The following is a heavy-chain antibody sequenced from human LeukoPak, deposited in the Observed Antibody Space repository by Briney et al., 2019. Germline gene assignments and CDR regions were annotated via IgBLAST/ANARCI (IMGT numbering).Heavy chain of an antibody. V-gene: IGHV4-34*08. J-gene: IGHJ4*02. CDR2: INHSGST. D-gene: IGHD3-9*01. CDR1: GATFSAYY. Sequence: SETLSLTCGVYGATFSAYYWTWIRQPPGEGVEWIGEINHSGSTSYNPSLSSRVTISGDKSKHQFSLKLTSMTAADTGVYYCAIADYDISTGFQKMLDYWGQGSLVVVSS. CDR3: AIADYDISTGFQKMLDY.